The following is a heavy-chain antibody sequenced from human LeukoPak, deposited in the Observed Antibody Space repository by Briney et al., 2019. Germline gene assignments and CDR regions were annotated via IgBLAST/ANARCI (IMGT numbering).Heavy chain of an antibody. D-gene: IGHD2-15*01. CDR1: GFTFSNYG. CDR2: IWYNGNNK. J-gene: IGHJ4*02. CDR3: ARDSHTHYFDS. V-gene: IGHV3-33*01. Sequence: TGRSLRLSCAASGFTFSNYGMHWVRQAPGKGLEWVAVIWYNGNNKYYADSVKGRFTISRDNSKNTLYLQMNSLRAEDTAVYYCARDSHTHYFDSWGQGTLVTVSS.